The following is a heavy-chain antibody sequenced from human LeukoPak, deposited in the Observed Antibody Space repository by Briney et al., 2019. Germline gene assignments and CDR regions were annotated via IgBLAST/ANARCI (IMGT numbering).Heavy chain of an antibody. CDR2: IYYSGST. CDR1: GGSISSYY. D-gene: IGHD3-10*01. V-gene: IGHV4-59*01. Sequence: SETLSLTCTVSGGSISSYYWSWIRQPPGKGLEWIGYIYYSGSTNYNPSLKSRVTISVDTSKNQFSLKLSSVTAADTAVYYCARALLWFGELLPTNIADLGMDVWAKGPRSPSP. J-gene: IGHJ6*02. CDR3: ARALLWFGELLPTNIADLGMDV.